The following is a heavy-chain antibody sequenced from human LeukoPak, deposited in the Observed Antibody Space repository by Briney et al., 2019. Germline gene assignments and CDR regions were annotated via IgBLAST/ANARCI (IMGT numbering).Heavy chain of an antibody. D-gene: IGHD3-16*01. CDR1: GDSISSDY. V-gene: IGHV4-4*07. CDR2: IYTSGST. Sequence: SETLSLTCTVSGDSISSDYRTWIRQPAGKGLEWIGRIYTSGSTHYNPSLKGRVSISEDRSKNQFSLRLTSVTAADTVVYYCARAGGVNMPMDVWGKGTTVTVSS. J-gene: IGHJ6*03. CDR3: ARAGGVNMPMDV.